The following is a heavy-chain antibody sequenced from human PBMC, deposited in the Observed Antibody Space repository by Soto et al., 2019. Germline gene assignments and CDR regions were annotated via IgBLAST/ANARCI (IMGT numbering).Heavy chain of an antibody. CDR1: GFSLINARMG. CDR3: ARGYSSSRPYFQH. Sequence: SGPTHVNPTATLPLTCTVSGFSLINARMGVSWISQPPGKALEWLAHIFSNDEKSYSTSLKSRLTISKDTSKSQVVLTMTNMDPVDTATYYCARGYSSSRPYFQHWGQGTMVTVSS. CDR2: IFSNDEK. V-gene: IGHV2-26*01. J-gene: IGHJ1*01. D-gene: IGHD6-13*01.